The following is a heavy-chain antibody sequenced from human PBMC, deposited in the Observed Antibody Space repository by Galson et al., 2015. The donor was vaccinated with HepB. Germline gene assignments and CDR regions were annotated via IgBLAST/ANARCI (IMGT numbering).Heavy chain of an antibody. CDR3: AKDPYLYSALAGTMAGFDY. CDR2: ISYDGSNK. Sequence: SRRLSCAASGFTFSNYGMHWVRQAPGKGLEWVAVISYDGSNKYYADSVKGRFTISRDNSKNTLYLQMNSLRAEDTALYYCAKDPYLYSALAGTMAGFDYWGQGTLVTVSS. D-gene: IGHD6-19*01. J-gene: IGHJ4*02. V-gene: IGHV3-30*18. CDR1: GFTFSNYG.